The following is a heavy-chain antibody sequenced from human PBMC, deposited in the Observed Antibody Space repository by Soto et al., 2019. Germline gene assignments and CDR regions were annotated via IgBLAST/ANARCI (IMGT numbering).Heavy chain of an antibody. Sequence: EVQLVESGGGLVQPGGSLRLSCAASGFTFSSYEMNWVRQAPGKGLEWVSYISRSGSTIYYADSVKGRFTISRDNAKNSLYLQMNSLRAEDTAVYYCARVRGQLPPFDDYWGQGTLVTVSS. V-gene: IGHV3-48*03. CDR2: ISRSGSTI. D-gene: IGHD2-2*01. CDR3: ARVRGQLPPFDDY. J-gene: IGHJ4*02. CDR1: GFTFSSYE.